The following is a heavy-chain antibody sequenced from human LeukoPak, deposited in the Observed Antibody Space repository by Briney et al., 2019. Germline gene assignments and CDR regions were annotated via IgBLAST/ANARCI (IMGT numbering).Heavy chain of an antibody. J-gene: IGHJ5*02. CDR3: ARHPANYDILTGYYSNWFDP. Sequence: PSQTLSLTCAVYGGSFSGYYWSWIRQPPGKGLEWIGEINKSGSTNYNSSLKSRVTISVDTSKNQFSLKLSSVTAADTAVYYCARHPANYDILTGYYSNWFDPWGQGTLVTVSS. CDR2: INKSGST. V-gene: IGHV4-34*01. D-gene: IGHD3-9*01. CDR1: GGSFSGYY.